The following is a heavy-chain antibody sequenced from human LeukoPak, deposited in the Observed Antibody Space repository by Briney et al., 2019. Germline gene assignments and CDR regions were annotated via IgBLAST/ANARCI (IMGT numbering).Heavy chain of an antibody. CDR2: IWYDGSNK. Sequence: PGGSLRLSYAASGFTFSSYGMHWVRQAPGKGLEWVALIWYDGSNKYYADSVKGRLTISRDNSKNTLYLQMNSLRAEDTAVYYCAKVKSIFGVVIIRLGAFDIWGQGTMVTVSS. CDR3: AKVKSIFGVVIIRLGAFDI. J-gene: IGHJ3*02. CDR1: GFTFSSYG. V-gene: IGHV3-33*06. D-gene: IGHD3-3*01.